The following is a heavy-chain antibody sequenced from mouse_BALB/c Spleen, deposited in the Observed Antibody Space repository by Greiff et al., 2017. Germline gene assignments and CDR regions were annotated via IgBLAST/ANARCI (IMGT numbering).Heavy chain of an antibody. CDR3: SRGGVVARYYYAMDY. CDR1: GYTFTSYW. CDR2: INPSTGYT. V-gene: IGHV1-7*01. J-gene: IGHJ4*01. Sequence: QVQLQQSGAELAKPGASVKMSCKASGYTFTSYWMHWVKQRPGQGLEWIGYINPSTGYTEYNQKFKDKATLTADKSSSTAYMQLSSLTSEDSAVYYCSRGGVVARYYYAMDYWGQGTSVTVSS. D-gene: IGHD1-1*01.